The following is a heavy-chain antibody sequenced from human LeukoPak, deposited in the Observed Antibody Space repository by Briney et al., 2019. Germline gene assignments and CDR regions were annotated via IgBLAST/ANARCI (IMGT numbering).Heavy chain of an antibody. J-gene: IGHJ4*02. CDR1: GGSISSSSYY. D-gene: IGHD3-16*01. Sequence: PSETLSLTCTVSGGSISSSSYYWGWIRQPPGKGLEWIGSIYYSGSTYYNPSLKSRVTISVDTSKNQFSLKLSSVTAADTAVYYCARVRSRGYWGQGTLVTVSS. CDR2: IYYSGST. CDR3: ARVRSRGY. V-gene: IGHV4-39*07.